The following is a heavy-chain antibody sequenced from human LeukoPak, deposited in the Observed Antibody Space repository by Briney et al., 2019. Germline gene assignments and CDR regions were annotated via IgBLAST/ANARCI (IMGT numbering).Heavy chain of an antibody. Sequence: PGGSLRLSCAASGYTFSSYAMSRVSQAPGKGLEWVSAISGSGGSTYYADSVKGRFTISRDNSKNTLYLQMNSLRAEDTAVYYCAKSPESSNFDYWGQGTLVTVSS. CDR2: ISGSGGST. V-gene: IGHV3-23*01. CDR3: AKSPESSNFDY. J-gene: IGHJ4*02. CDR1: GYTFSSYA. D-gene: IGHD3-10*01.